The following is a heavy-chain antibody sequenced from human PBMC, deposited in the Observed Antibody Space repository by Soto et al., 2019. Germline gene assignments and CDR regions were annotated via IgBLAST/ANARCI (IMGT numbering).Heavy chain of an antibody. V-gene: IGHV3-23*01. CDR1: GFTFSSYA. CDR2: ISGSGGST. Sequence: GGSLRLSCAASGFTFSSYAMSWVRQAPGKGLEWVSAISGSGGSTYYADSVKGRFTISRDNSKNTLYLQMNSLRAEDTAVYYCAKAITYYDFWSGYFLWGQGTLVTVSS. CDR3: AKAITYYDFWSGYFL. D-gene: IGHD3-3*01. J-gene: IGHJ4*02.